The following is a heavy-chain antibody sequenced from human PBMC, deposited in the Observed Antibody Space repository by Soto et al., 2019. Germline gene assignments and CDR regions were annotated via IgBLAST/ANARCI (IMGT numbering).Heavy chain of an antibody. CDR2: TSDDGSNN. J-gene: IGHJ4*02. V-gene: IGHV3-33*05. CDR1: GFTFRSYV. Sequence: QVQLVESGGGVVQPGTSLRLSCVASGFTFRSYVIHWVRQAPGKGLEWVALTSDDGSNNFYGDSVKGRFTSSRDNSRNTVELNMHSLKLEDTSLYYSALWGTTGGLDGWGQGTLVSVSS. D-gene: IGHD3-10*01. CDR3: ALWGTTGGLDG.